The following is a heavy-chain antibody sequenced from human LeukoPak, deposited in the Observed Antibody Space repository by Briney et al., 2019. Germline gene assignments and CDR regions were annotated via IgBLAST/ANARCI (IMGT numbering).Heavy chain of an antibody. J-gene: IGHJ4*02. CDR2: IYYSGST. D-gene: IGHD3-22*01. V-gene: IGHV4-59*08. CDR1: GGSISSYY. Sequence: SETLSLTCTVSGGSISSYYWSWIRQPLGKGLEWIGYIYYSGSTNYNPSLKSRVTISVDTSKNQFSLKLSSVTAADTAVYYCARRKSYYDSSGYYHGLFDYWGQGTLVTVSS. CDR3: ARRKSYYDSSGYYHGLFDY.